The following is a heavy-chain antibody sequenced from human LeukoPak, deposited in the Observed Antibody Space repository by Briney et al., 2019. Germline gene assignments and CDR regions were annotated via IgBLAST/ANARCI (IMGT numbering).Heavy chain of an antibody. CDR3: ARELGTGMVYFDC. Sequence: GGSLRLSCSASGFTFSSYAMHWVRQAPGKGLEYVSAISSNGGSTYYADSVKGGFTISRDNSKNTLYLQMSSLRAEDTAVYYCARELGTGMVYFDCWGQGTLVTVSS. J-gene: IGHJ4*02. V-gene: IGHV3-64*04. D-gene: IGHD5-18*01. CDR1: GFTFSSYA. CDR2: ISSNGGST.